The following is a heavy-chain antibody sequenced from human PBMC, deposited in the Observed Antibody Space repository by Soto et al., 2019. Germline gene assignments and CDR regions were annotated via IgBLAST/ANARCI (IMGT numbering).Heavy chain of an antibody. Sequence: GGSLRLSCAASEFTFSSYAMSLVRQAPGKGLECVSAISVSGGSTHYADSVKGRFTISRDNFKNTLYLQMNSLRAEYTAVYYCAKADRTVSGWYYKYYYAMDIWGQGTKLTVSS. V-gene: IGHV3-23*01. CDR3: AKADRTVSGWYYKYYYAMDI. CDR2: ISVSGGST. CDR1: EFTFSSYA. D-gene: IGHD6-19*01. J-gene: IGHJ6*02.